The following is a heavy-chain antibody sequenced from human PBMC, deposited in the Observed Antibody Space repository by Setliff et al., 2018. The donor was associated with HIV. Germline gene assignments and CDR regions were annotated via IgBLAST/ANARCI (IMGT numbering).Heavy chain of an antibody. D-gene: IGHD3-3*01. CDR2: IYSSGST. Sequence: SETLSLTCTVSGGSISNSNYFLGWIRQPPGKGLEWIGRIYSSGSTYYQPSLQGRVSMSIDSSKNHFSLSLRYVTAADTAVYYCARSFSGRYFWSGYYTGPDPKGENAFDIWGQGTMVTVTS. CDR1: GGSISNSNYF. V-gene: IGHV4-39*02. J-gene: IGHJ3*02. CDR3: ARSFSGRYFWSGYYTGPDPKGENAFDI.